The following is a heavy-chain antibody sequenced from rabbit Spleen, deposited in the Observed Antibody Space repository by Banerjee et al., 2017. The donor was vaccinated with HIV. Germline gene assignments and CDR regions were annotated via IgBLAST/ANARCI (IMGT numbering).Heavy chain of an antibody. D-gene: IGHD4-2*01. CDR3: ARDSAGREDFSL. J-gene: IGHJ4*01. Sequence: EESGGDLVKPGASLTLTCIASGVSFSGDSYMCWVRQAPGKGLEWIACINIVTGKTVYASWAKGRFIMSRTSSTTVFLQMTSLTAADTATYFCARDSAGREDFSLWGPGTLVTVS. V-gene: IGHV1S40*01. CDR1: GVSFSGDSY. CDR2: INIVTGKT.